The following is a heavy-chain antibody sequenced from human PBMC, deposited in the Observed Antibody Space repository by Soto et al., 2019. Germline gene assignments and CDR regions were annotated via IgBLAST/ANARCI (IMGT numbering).Heavy chain of an antibody. V-gene: IGHV3-33*01. J-gene: IGHJ4*02. CDR2: IWYDGSNK. Sequence: QVQLVESGGGVVQPGRSLRLSCAASGFTFSSYGMHWVRQAPGKGLEWVAVIWYDGSNKYYADSVKGRFTISRDNSKNTLYLQMNSLRAEDTAVYYCARASPDILTGYYNVYYFDYWGQGTLVTVSS. D-gene: IGHD3-9*01. CDR3: ARASPDILTGYYNVYYFDY. CDR1: GFTFSSYG.